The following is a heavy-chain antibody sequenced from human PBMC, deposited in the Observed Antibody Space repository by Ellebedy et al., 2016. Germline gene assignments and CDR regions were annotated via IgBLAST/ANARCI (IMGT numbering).Heavy chain of an antibody. CDR1: GFTFSSYA. CDR2: ISGSGGST. J-gene: IGHJ6*02. CDR3: ATYSSSFSYYYYYGMDV. D-gene: IGHD6-6*01. Sequence: GGSLRLSCAASGFTFSSYAMSWVRQAPGKGLEWVSAISGSGGSTYYADSVKGRFTISRDNSKNTLYLQMNSLRAEDTAVYYCATYSSSFSYYYYYGMDVWGQGTTVTVSS. V-gene: IGHV3-23*01.